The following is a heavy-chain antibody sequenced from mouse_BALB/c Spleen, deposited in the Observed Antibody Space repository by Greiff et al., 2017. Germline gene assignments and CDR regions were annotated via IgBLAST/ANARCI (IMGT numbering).Heavy chain of an antibody. CDR1: GYTFTSYN. Sequence: QVQLQQSGAELVKPGASVKMSCKASGYTFTSYNMHWVKQTPGQGLEWIGAIYPGNGDTSYNQKFKGKATLTADKSSSTAYMQLSSLTSEDSAVYYCARSGYYGSSDEDYWGQGTTLTVSS. J-gene: IGHJ2*01. D-gene: IGHD1-1*01. V-gene: IGHV1-12*01. CDR3: ARSGYYGSSDEDY. CDR2: IYPGNGDT.